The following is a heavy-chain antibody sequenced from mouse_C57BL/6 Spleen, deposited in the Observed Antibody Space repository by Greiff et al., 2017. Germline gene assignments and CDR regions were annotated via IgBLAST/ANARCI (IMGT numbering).Heavy chain of an antibody. CDR3: ASYDSSFGAY. V-gene: IGHV5-17*01. Sequence: DVKLVESGGGLVKPGGSLKLSCAASGFTFSDYGMHWVRQAPEKGLEWVAYISSGSSTIYYADTVKGRFTISRDNAKNTLFLQMTSRRSEDTAMYYCASYDSSFGAYWSQGTLVTVSA. CDR1: GFTFSDYG. D-gene: IGHD1-1*01. J-gene: IGHJ3*01. CDR2: ISSGSSTI.